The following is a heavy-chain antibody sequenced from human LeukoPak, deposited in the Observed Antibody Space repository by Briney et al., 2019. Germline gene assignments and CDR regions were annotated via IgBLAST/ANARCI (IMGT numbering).Heavy chain of an antibody. D-gene: IGHD1-1*01. CDR1: GYTFTRYG. V-gene: IGHV1-18*01. J-gene: IGHJ5*02. Sequence: SVKVSCKASGYTFTRYGISWVRQAPGQGLEWMGWISAYNGNTNYAQKLQGRVTMTTDTSTSTAYMELRSLRSDDTAVYYCARVIPLIWVHLEGGGAKRPYNWFDPWGQGTLVTVSS. CDR2: ISAYNGNT. CDR3: ARVIPLIWVHLEGGGAKRPYNWFDP.